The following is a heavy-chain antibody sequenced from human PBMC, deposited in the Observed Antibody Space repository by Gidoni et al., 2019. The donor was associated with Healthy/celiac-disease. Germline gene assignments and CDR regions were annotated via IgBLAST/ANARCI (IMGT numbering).Heavy chain of an antibody. J-gene: IGHJ4*02. V-gene: IGHV1-3*01. CDR1: GYTFTSYA. D-gene: IGHD1-26*01. Sequence: QVQLVQSGAEVKKPGASVKVSCKASGYTFTSYAMHWVRQAPGQRLEWMGWINAGNGNTKYSQKFQGRVTSTRDTSASTAYMELSSLRSEDTAVYYCARVGNSGSYYDYWGQGTLVTVSS. CDR3: ARVGNSGSYYDY. CDR2: INAGNGNT.